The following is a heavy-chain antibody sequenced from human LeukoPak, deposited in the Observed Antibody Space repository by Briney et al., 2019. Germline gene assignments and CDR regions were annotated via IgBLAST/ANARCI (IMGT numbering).Heavy chain of an antibody. CDR1: GGSISSGGYY. V-gene: IGHV4-31*03. CDR3: ARERTNSGRFRNLEADY. CDR2: IYYSGST. J-gene: IGHJ4*02. D-gene: IGHD6-19*01. Sequence: SETLSLTCTVSGGSISSGGYYWSWIRQHPGKGLEWIGYIYYSGSTYYNPSLKSRVTISVDTSKNQFSLKLSSVTAADTAVYYCARERTNSGRFRNLEADYWGQGTLVTVSS.